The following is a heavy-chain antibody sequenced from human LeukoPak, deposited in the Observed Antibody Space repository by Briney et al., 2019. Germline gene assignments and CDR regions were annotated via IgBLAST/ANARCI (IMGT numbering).Heavy chain of an antibody. CDR1: GGSISSSSYY. V-gene: IGHV4-39*01. D-gene: IGHD3-10*01. Sequence: PSETLSLTCTVSGGSISSSSYYWGWIRQPPGKGLEWIGNIYYSGSTYYNPSLKSRVTISLYTSKNQFSLKLSSVTAADTAVYYCASVRRGFGESSKYYAYYYMGVWGKGTTVTVSS. CDR3: ASVRRGFGESSKYYAYYYMGV. CDR2: IYYSGST. J-gene: IGHJ6*03.